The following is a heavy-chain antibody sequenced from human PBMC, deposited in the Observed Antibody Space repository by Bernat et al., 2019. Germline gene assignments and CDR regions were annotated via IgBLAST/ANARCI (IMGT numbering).Heavy chain of an antibody. CDR2: VSGSGGST. Sequence: EVQLLESGGGLVQPGGSLRLSCAASGFTFTLSSYDMSWVRQAPGMGLEWVSAVSGSGGSTYYADSAKGRVTISRDNSKKTLYLQMNSLRAEDTAVSYCAKERPRTASFDYWGQGALVTVSS. CDR1: GFTFTLSSYD. CDR3: AKERPRTASFDY. J-gene: IGHJ4*02. V-gene: IGHV3-23*01. D-gene: IGHD2-2*01.